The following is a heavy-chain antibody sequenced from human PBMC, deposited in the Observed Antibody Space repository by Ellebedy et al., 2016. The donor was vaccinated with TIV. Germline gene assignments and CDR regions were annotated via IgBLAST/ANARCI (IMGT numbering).Heavy chain of an antibody. CDR2: ISESGGST. CDR3: AKSRKAGDFWSGYTFDS. V-gene: IGHV3-23*01. Sequence: GESLKISCAASGFTFRKYAMSWVRQAPGKGLEWVSLISESGGSTYYADSVKGRFTISRDNSKNTLYVQMNSLRAEDTAVYYCAKSRKAGDFWSGYTFDSWGQGTLVSVSS. D-gene: IGHD3-3*01. J-gene: IGHJ4*02. CDR1: GFTFRKYA.